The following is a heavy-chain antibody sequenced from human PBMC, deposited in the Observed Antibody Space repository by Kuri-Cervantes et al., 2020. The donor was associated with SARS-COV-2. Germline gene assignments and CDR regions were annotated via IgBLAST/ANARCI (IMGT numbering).Heavy chain of an antibody. D-gene: IGHD4-17*01. CDR2: ISSNGGST. CDR3: ARGPRSGTTVGYFDL. CDR1: GFTFSSYA. V-gene: IGHV3-64*01. J-gene: IGHJ2*01. Sequence: GESLKISCAASGFTFSSYAMHWVRQAPGKGLEYVSAISSNGGSTYYANSVKGRFTISRDNSKNTLYLQMGSLRAEDMAVYYCARGPRSGTTVGYFDLWGRGTLVT.